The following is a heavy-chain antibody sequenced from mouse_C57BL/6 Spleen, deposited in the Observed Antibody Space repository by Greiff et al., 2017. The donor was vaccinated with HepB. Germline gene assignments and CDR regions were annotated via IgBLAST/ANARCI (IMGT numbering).Heavy chain of an antibody. CDR1: GFTFSDYY. CDR3: AREGSNWDFDY. V-gene: IGHV5-16*01. D-gene: IGHD4-1*01. CDR2: INYDGSST. J-gene: IGHJ2*01. Sequence: EVQLQESEGGLVQPGSSMKLSCTASGFTFSDYYMAWVRQVPEKGLEWVANINYDGSSTYYLDSLKSRFIISRDNAKNILYLQMSSLKSEDTATYYCAREGSNWDFDYWGQGTTLTVSS.